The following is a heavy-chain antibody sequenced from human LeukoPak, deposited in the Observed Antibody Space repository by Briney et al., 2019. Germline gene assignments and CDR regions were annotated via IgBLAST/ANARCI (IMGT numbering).Heavy chain of an antibody. Sequence: GGSLRLSCAASGFTVSSKYMSWVRQAPGKGLEWVSIIYSAGSTYYADSVRGRFTISRDSSKNTVCLQMNSLRAEDTAVYYCASRGTGARKYYSDPFHYWGQGTLVTVSS. CDR1: GFTVSSKY. CDR2: IYSAGST. D-gene: IGHD2/OR15-2a*01. J-gene: IGHJ4*02. CDR3: ASRGTGARKYYSDPFHY. V-gene: IGHV3-53*01.